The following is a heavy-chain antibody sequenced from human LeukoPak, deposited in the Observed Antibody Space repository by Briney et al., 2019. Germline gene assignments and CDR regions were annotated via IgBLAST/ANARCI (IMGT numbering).Heavy chain of an antibody. D-gene: IGHD4-17*01. CDR2: ISGTGGST. Sequence: GGSLRLSCAASGFTFSNSAMSWVRQAPGKGLEWVSTISGTGGSTYFADSVRGRFSISRDNSENTLYLQMNSLRADDTAVYYCAHRYGDYWGQGTRVAVSS. V-gene: IGHV3-23*01. CDR3: AHRYGDY. CDR1: GFTFSNSA. J-gene: IGHJ4*02.